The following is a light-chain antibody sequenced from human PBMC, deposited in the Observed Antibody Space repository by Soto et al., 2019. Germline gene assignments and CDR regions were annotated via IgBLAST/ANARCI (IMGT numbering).Light chain of an antibody. J-gene: IGKJ2*01. V-gene: IGKV3-15*01. CDR1: QSVGSN. CDR2: GAS. CDR3: QQYNSWPPAYT. Sequence: EIVLTQSPVTLSVSPGEGATLSCRSSQSVGSNLAWYQQKPGQTPRLLIYGASTRATGIPARFSGSGSGAEFTLTLSSLQSEDFAVYYCQQYNSWPPAYTFGQGTKLEIK.